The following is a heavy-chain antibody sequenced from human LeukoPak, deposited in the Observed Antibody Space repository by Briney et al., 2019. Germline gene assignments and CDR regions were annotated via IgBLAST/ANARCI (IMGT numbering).Heavy chain of an antibody. D-gene: IGHD2-2*01. Sequence: PGGSLRLSCAASGFTFSSYAMSWVRQAPGKGLEWVSAISGSGGSTYYADSVKGRFTISRDNSKNTLYLQMISLRAEDTAVYYCAKKGYCSSTSCYGGYYYGMDVWGQGTTVTVSS. CDR3: AKKGYCSSTSCYGGYYYGMDV. V-gene: IGHV3-23*01. CDR2: ISGSGGST. CDR1: GFTFSSYA. J-gene: IGHJ6*02.